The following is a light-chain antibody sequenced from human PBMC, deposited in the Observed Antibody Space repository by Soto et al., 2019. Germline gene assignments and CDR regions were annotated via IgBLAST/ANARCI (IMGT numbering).Light chain of an antibody. CDR3: SSYAGRKGV. V-gene: IGLV2-8*01. J-gene: IGLJ2*01. Sequence: QSVLTQPPSASGSPGQSVTNSCTGTSSDVGGYNYVSWYQQHPGKAPTLMIYEVSKRPSGVPDRFSGSKSGNTASLTVSGLQAEYEADYSCSSYAGRKGVFGGGTKVTVL. CDR1: SSDVGGYNY. CDR2: EVS.